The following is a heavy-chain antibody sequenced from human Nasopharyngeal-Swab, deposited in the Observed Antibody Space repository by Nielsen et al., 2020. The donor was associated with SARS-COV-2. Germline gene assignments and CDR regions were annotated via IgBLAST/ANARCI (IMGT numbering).Heavy chain of an antibody. CDR2: IKQDGGDQ. CDR3: ARDPITMVQGGLNWFDP. V-gene: IGHV3-7*03. J-gene: IGHJ5*02. CDR1: GFTFSDYW. D-gene: IGHD3-10*01. Sequence: GESLKISCVASGFTFSDYWMNWVRQSPGRGLEWVANIKQDGGDQRYVDSVKGRFTISRDNAKNSLYLQMNSLRAEDTAVYYCARDPITMVQGGLNWFDPLGQGTLVTVSS.